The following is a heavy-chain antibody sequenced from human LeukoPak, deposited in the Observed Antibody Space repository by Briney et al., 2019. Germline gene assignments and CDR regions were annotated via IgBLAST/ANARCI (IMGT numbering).Heavy chain of an antibody. J-gene: IGHJ4*02. D-gene: IGHD2-15*01. CDR2: IYYSGST. V-gene: IGHV4-59*12. Sequence: PSETLSLTCTVSGGSISSYYWSWIRQPPGKGLEWIGYIYYSGSTNYNPSLKSRVTISVDTSKNQFSLKLSSVTAADTAVYYCARFSYSRDYWGQGTLVTVSS. CDR1: GGSISSYY. CDR3: ARFSYSRDY.